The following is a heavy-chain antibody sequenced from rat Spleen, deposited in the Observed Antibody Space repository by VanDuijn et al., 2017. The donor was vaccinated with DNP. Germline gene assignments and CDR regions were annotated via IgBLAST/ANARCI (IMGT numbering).Heavy chain of an antibody. CDR3: ASGPNGYNYFDY. Sequence: EVQLQESGPGLVESSQSLSLTCSVTGYSITRNFRWNWLRKFPGNKLEWMGYVNRADSTYYNPSLKRRISITRDTSKNQFFLQVNSVTTEDTATYYCASGPNGYNYFDYWGQGVMVTVSS. CDR2: VNRADST. V-gene: IGHV3-3*01. J-gene: IGHJ2*01. D-gene: IGHD1-2*01. CDR1: GYSITRNFR.